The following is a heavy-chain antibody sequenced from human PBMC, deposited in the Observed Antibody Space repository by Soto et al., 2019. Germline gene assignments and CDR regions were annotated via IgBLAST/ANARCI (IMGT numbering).Heavy chain of an antibody. Sequence: NPSETLSLTCTVSGAHISRFYWSWIRKSAGKGLEWIGRIYATGTTDYNPSLKSRVMMSVDTSKKQFSLKLRSVTAADTAVYYCVRDGTKTLRDWFDPWGQGISVTVSS. V-gene: IGHV4-4*07. CDR2: IYATGTT. D-gene: IGHD1-1*01. J-gene: IGHJ5*02. CDR1: GAHISRFY. CDR3: VRDGTKTLRDWFDP.